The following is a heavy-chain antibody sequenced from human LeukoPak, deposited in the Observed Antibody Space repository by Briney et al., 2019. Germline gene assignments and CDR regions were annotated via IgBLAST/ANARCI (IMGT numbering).Heavy chain of an antibody. V-gene: IGHV4-39*07. CDR1: GGSICSSRYY. J-gene: IGHJ3*02. CDR2: IYYTGST. CDR3: ARGAPGAFDI. Sequence: SETLSLTCTVSGGSICSSRYYWGWIRQPPGKGLEWIGSIYYTGSTYYHPSLKSRVTISVDTSKNQFSLKLSSVTAADTAVYYCARGAPGAFDIWGQGTMVTVSS.